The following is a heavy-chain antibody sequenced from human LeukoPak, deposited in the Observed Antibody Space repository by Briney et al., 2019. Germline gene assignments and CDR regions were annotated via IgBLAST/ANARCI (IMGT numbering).Heavy chain of an antibody. D-gene: IGHD3-22*01. Sequence: SETLSLTCTVSGGSISSSSYYWGWIRQLPGKGLEWIGSIYYSGSTYYNPSLKSRVTISVDTSKNQFSLKLSSVTAADTAVYYCARAPGTITMIVVALNWFDPWGQGTTVTVSS. CDR3: ARAPGTITMIVVALNWFDP. CDR1: GGSISSSSYY. V-gene: IGHV4-39*07. J-gene: IGHJ5*01. CDR2: IYYSGST.